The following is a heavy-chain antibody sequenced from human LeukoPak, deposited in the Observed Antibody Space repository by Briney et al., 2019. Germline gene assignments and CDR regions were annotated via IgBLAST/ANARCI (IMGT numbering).Heavy chain of an antibody. CDR2: ISSTRTYI. CDR3: ARGAKWAYYFDY. J-gene: IGHJ4*02. D-gene: IGHD1-26*01. V-gene: IGHV3-21*01. Sequence: SSISSTRTYIYYAASQKGRFTISRDNAKDTLYLHMNSLTAEDTAVYYCARGAKWAYYFDYWGQGTLVTVSS.